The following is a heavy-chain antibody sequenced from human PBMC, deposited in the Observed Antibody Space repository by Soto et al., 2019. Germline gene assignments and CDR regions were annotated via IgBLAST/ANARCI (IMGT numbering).Heavy chain of an antibody. V-gene: IGHV4-31*03. CDR1: GGSISSGGYY. CDR3: ARGPLLMNYYYYGMDV. J-gene: IGHJ6*02. Sequence: SETLSLTCTVSGGSISSGGYYWSWIRQHPGKGLEWIGYIYYSGSTYYNPSLKSRATISVDTSKNQFSLKLSSVTAADTAVYYCARGPLLMNYYYYGMDVWGQGTTVTVSS. CDR2: IYYSGST.